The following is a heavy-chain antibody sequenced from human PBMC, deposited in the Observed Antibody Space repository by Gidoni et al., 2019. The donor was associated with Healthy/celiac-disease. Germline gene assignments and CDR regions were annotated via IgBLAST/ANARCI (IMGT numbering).Heavy chain of an antibody. J-gene: IGHJ5*02. CDR1: GYTFTSYG. D-gene: IGHD3-22*01. CDR2: ISAYNGNT. V-gene: IGHV1-18*01. CDR3: ARDKYYDSSGYYYVNWFDP. Sequence: QVQLVQSGAEVKKPGASVKVSCKASGYTFTSYGISWVRQAPGQGLEWMGWISAYNGNTNYAQKLQGRVTMTTDTSTSTAYMELRSLRSDDTAVYYCARDKYYDSSGYYYVNWFDPWGQGTLVTVSS.